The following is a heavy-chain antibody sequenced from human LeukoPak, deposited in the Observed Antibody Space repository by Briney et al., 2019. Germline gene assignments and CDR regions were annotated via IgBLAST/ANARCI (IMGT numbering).Heavy chain of an antibody. Sequence: GGSLRLSCAASGFTFSSYGMHWVRQAPGKGLEWVSVIYSGGSTYYADSVKGRFTISRDNSKNTLYLQMNSLRAEDTAVYYCARGNSGYGGDYWGQGTLVTVSS. V-gene: IGHV3-53*01. D-gene: IGHD5-12*01. CDR3: ARGNSGYGGDY. CDR2: IYSGGST. CDR1: GFTFSSYG. J-gene: IGHJ4*02.